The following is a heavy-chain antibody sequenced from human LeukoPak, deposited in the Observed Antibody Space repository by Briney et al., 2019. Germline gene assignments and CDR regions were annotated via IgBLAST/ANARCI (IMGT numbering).Heavy chain of an antibody. Sequence: SETLSLTCTVSGGSISSYYWSWIRQPPGKGLEWIGYIYHSGSTYYNPSLKSRVTISVDRSKNQFSLKLSSVTAADTAVYYCARVEASYSSSSGDFDYWGQGTLVTVSS. CDR1: GGSISSYY. CDR3: ARVEASYSSSSGDFDY. V-gene: IGHV4-59*12. J-gene: IGHJ4*02. CDR2: IYHSGST. D-gene: IGHD6-6*01.